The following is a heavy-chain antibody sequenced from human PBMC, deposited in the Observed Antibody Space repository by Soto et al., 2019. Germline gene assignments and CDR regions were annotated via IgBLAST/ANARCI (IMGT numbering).Heavy chain of an antibody. CDR3: SKWDGYGDQ. CDR2: ISGGGDST. J-gene: IGHJ5*02. D-gene: IGHD5-12*01. CDR1: GFTFSTNS. Sequence: VQLLESGGGLVQPGGSLRLSCAASGFTFSTNSMTWVRQAPGKGLEWVCGISGGGDSTHYADSVKGRFTISRDNSKNMVYLQMNSLTADDTAVYFCSKWDGYGDQWGQGTLVTVSS. V-gene: IGHV3-23*01.